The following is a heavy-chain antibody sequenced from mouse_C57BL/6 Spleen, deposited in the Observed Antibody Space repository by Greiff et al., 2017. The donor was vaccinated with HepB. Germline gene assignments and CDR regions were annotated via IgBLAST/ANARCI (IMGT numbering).Heavy chain of an antibody. CDR3: ARGVYYRNYPAWFAY. Sequence: EVQLQQSGPELVKPGASVKISCKASGYTFTDYYMNWVKQSHGKSLEWIGAINPNNGGTSYNQKFKGKATLTVDKSSSTAYMELRSLTSEDSAFYYCARGVYYRNYPAWFAYWGQGTLVTVSA. CDR2: INPNNGGT. CDR1: GYTFTDYY. D-gene: IGHD2-1*01. J-gene: IGHJ3*01. V-gene: IGHV1-26*01.